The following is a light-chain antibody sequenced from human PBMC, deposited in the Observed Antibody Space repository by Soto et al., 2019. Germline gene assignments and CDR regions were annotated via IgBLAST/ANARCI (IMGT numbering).Light chain of an antibody. CDR1: QGISNY. CDR3: QKYNSAPRVT. CDR2: AAS. Sequence: DIQMTQSPSSLSASVGDRVTITCRASQGISNYLAWYQQKPGKVPKLLIYAASTLQSGVPSRFSGSGSGTDFTLTISSPQPEDVATSYCQKYNSAPRVTFGQGTRLEIK. J-gene: IGKJ5*01. V-gene: IGKV1-27*01.